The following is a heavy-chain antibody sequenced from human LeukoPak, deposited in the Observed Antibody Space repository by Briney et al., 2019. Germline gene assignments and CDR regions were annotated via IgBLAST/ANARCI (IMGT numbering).Heavy chain of an antibody. D-gene: IGHD4-23*01. CDR2: IDWDDDK. CDR3: ARIPRYSGNIGPFDY. V-gene: IGHV2-70*01. J-gene: IGHJ4*02. CDR1: GFSLSTSGMC. Sequence: SGPALVKPTQTLTLTCTFSGFSLSTSGMCVSWIRQPPGKALEWLALIDWDDDKYYSTSLKTRLTISKDTSKNQVVLTMTNMDPVDTATYYCARIPRYSGNIGPFDYWGQGTLVTVSS.